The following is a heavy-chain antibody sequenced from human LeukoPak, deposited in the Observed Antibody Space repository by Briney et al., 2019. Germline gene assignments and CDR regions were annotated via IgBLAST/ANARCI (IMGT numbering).Heavy chain of an antibody. V-gene: IGHV3-7*01. CDR2: IKKDGSEK. J-gene: IGHJ4*02. CDR1: GFSVSRNY. Sequence: GGSLRLSCAASGFSVSRNYINWVRQAPGKGLEWVANIKKDGSEKYYVDSVKGRFTISRDNAKTSLYLQMNSLRAEDTAVYYCARDLSGVTGYTYGRGIDYWGQGTLVTVSS. D-gene: IGHD5-18*01. CDR3: ARDLSGVTGYTYGRGIDY.